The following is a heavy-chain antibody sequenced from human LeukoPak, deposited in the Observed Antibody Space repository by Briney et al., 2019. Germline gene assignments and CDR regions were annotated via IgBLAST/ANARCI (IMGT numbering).Heavy chain of an antibody. D-gene: IGHD3-10*01. V-gene: IGHV3-23*01. Sequence: GGSLRLSCQASRFIFTDYAMSWVRQAPGKGLEWVSSINNGAGATFFADSVKGRFTISRDDSRGMVYLQMNSLTAEDTAVYYCARSGLATCHYWGQGTMVTVSS. CDR2: INNGAGAT. CDR3: ARSGLATCHY. J-gene: IGHJ3*01. CDR1: RFIFTDYA.